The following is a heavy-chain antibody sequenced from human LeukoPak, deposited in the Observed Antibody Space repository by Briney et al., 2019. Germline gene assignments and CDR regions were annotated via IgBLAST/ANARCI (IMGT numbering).Heavy chain of an antibody. D-gene: IGHD3-3*02. V-gene: IGHV3-7*01. Sequence: PGGSLRLSCVASGLTFSSYWMSWVRQAPGKGLEWVANIKQDGSEKYYVDSVKGRFTISRDNAKNSLYLQMNSLRAEETAVYYCARNRSLAYWGQGTLVTVSS. CDR1: GLTFSSYW. J-gene: IGHJ4*02. CDR3: ARNRSLAY. CDR2: IKQDGSEK.